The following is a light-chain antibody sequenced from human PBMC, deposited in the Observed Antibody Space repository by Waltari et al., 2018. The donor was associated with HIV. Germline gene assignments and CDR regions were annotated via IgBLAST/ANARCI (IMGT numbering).Light chain of an antibody. CDR3: QQTYRRPHT. V-gene: IGKV1-39*01. CDR2: VAS. CDR1: QDIDRF. Sequence: DIQMTQSPSSLYASVGDRVTITCRASQDIDRFLPWYQQKPGKAPKLLIYVASNLQDGVPPRFSGSGSATEFTLTITSLQPDDFANYFCQQTYRRPHTFGGGTKLE. J-gene: IGKJ4*01.